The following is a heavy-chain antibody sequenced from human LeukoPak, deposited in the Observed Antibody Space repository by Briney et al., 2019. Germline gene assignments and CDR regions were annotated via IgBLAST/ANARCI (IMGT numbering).Heavy chain of an antibody. V-gene: IGHV3-30*04. CDR2: ISYDGSNK. J-gene: IGHJ4*02. Sequence: AGRSLRLPCAASGFTFSSYAMHWVRQAPGKGLEWVAVISYDGSNKYYADSVKGRFTISRDNSKNTLYLQMNSLRAEDTAVYYCARDGQRIAAAGTTYFDYWGRGTLVTVSS. CDR1: GFTFSSYA. CDR3: ARDGQRIAAAGTTYFDY. D-gene: IGHD6-13*01.